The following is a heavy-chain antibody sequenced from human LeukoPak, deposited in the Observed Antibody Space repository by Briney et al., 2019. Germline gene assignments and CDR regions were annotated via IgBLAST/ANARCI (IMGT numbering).Heavy chain of an antibody. CDR3: AKGRSGSYNNPFDY. Sequence: GGAPRISCGAPGVTFCGFGLPWGRQGPGEGLGGGSGFSWNSGSIGYADSVKGRFTISRDNAKNSMYLQMNTLRAEDMALYYCAKGRSGSYNNPFDYWGQGTLVTVSS. J-gene: IGHJ4*02. CDR1: GVTFCGFG. V-gene: IGHV3-9*03. CDR2: FSWNSGSI. D-gene: IGHD1-26*01.